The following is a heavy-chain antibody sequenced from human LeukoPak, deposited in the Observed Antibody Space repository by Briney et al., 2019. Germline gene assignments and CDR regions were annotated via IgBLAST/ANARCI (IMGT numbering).Heavy chain of an antibody. CDR1: GFTFSNAW. CDR3: TTALINGDYYDSSGAFDI. J-gene: IGHJ3*02. D-gene: IGHD3-22*01. V-gene: IGHV3-15*01. Sequence: GGSLRLSCAASGFTFSNAWMSWVRQAPGKGLEWVGRIKSKTDGGTTDYAAPVKGRFTISRDDSKNTLYLQMNSLKTEDTAVYYCTTALINGDYYDSSGAFDIWGQGTMVTVSS. CDR2: IKSKTDGGTT.